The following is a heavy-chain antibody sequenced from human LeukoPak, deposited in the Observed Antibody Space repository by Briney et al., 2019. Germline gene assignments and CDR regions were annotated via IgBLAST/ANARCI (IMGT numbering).Heavy chain of an antibody. Sequence: GGSLRLSCAASGFTFSSNGMHRVRQAPGKGLEWVAVIWYDGSNKYYADSVKGRFTISRDNSKNTLYLQMNSLRAEDTAVYYCARVDTAMALDYWGQGTLVTVSS. D-gene: IGHD5-18*01. CDR3: ARVDTAMALDY. CDR1: GFTFSSNG. J-gene: IGHJ4*02. V-gene: IGHV3-33*01. CDR2: IWYDGSNK.